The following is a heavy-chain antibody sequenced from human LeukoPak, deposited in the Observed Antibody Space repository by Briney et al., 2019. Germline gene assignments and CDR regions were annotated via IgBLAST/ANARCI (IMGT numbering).Heavy chain of an antibody. Sequence: GGSLRLSCAASGFTFSSYDMNWVRQATGKGLEWVSAIGTAGDTYYPGSVKGRFTISRENAKNSLYLQMNSLRAGDTAVYYCARSQGYCSGGSCYLFDYWGQGTLVTVSS. V-gene: IGHV3-13*01. CDR3: ARSQGYCSGGSCYLFDY. CDR1: GFTFSSYD. D-gene: IGHD2-15*01. J-gene: IGHJ4*02. CDR2: IGTAGDT.